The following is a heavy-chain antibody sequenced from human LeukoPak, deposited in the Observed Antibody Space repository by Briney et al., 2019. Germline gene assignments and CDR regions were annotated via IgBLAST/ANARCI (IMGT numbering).Heavy chain of an antibody. J-gene: IGHJ1*01. CDR2: MNPNSGNT. CDR3: ARAPDYYDSSGYYYNHAEYFQH. V-gene: IGHV1-8*01. CDR1: GYTFTSYD. D-gene: IGHD3-22*01. Sequence: AASVKVSCKASGYTFTSYDINWVRQATGQGLEWMGWMNPNSGNTGYAQKFQGRVTMTRNTSISTAYMELSSLRSEDTAVYYCARAPDYYDSSGYYYNHAEYFQHWGQGTLVTVSS.